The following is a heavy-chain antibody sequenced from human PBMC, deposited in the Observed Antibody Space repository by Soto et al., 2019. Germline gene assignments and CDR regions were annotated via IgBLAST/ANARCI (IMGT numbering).Heavy chain of an antibody. CDR1: GFTFSSYW. CDR2: IKHDGSEK. CDR3: ADSGSYTDV. V-gene: IGHV3-7*01. Sequence: EVQLVESGRGLVQPGGSLRLSCAASGFTFSSYWMTWVRQAPGKGLEWVANIKHDGSEKQYVDSVKGRFTISRDNAKNSLYLQMNSLRAEDTAVYYCADSGSYTDVWGKGTTVIVSS. D-gene: IGHD3-22*01. J-gene: IGHJ6*03.